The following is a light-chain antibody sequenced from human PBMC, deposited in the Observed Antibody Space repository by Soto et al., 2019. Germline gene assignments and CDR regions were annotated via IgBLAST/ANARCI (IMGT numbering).Light chain of an antibody. CDR3: EQYGSSPIT. V-gene: IGKV3-20*01. Sequence: EIVLTQSPGTLSLSPGERATLSCRASQSVSSSYLAWYQQKPGQAPRLLIYGASSMATGIPDRVSGSGSATDFTLTISRLEPEDFAGYYCEQYGSSPITCGQGTKLDIK. CDR1: QSVSSSY. J-gene: IGKJ1*01. CDR2: GAS.